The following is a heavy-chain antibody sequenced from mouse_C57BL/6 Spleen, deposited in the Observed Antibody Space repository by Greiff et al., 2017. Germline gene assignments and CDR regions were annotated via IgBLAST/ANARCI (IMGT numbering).Heavy chain of an antibody. CDR3: AGLRRGNYYAMDD. J-gene: IGHJ4*01. CDR2: ILPGSGST. V-gene: IGHV1-9*01. CDR1: GYTFTGYW. Sequence: QVQLQQSGAELMKPGASVKLSCKATGYTFTGYWIEWVKQRPGHGLDWIGEILPGSGSTNYNEKFKGKATFTADTSSNTAYMQLRWLTSEYSAVDVCAGLRRGNYYAMDDWGQGTSVTVSS. D-gene: IGHD2-2*01.